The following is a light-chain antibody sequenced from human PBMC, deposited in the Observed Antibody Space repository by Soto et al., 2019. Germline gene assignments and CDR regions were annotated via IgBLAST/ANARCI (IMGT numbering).Light chain of an antibody. CDR2: RAS. Sequence: EIVLTQSPGTLSLSPGERATLSCRASQSVSSSSLAWYQQKPGQAPRVIIYRASSRATGIPDRFSGSGSGKDFTLTISRLEPEDFAVYFCQQYGSSPTFGRGTKVEIK. CDR3: QQYGSSPT. CDR1: QSVSSSS. J-gene: IGKJ1*01. V-gene: IGKV3-20*01.